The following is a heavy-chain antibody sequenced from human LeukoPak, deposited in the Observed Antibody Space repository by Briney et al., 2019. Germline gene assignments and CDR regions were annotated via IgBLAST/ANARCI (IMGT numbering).Heavy chain of an antibody. CDR2: INAGNGNT. V-gene: IGHV1-3*01. D-gene: IGHD5-18*01. Sequence: ASVTVSCKACGYTFTSYAMHWVRQAPGQRVEGMGWINAGNGNTKYSHKFQLTLTITSYTSASTAYMELSSLRSEDTAVYYCARPSWIQLWAHFDYWGQGTLVTVSS. CDR1: GYTFTSYA. CDR3: ARPSWIQLWAHFDY. J-gene: IGHJ4*02.